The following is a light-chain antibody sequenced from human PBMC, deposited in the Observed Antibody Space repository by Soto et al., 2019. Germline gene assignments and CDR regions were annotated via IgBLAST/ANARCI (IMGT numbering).Light chain of an antibody. V-gene: IGKV1-39*01. CDR2: AAS. Sequence: DIQMTQSPSSLSSSLGDRATISCRTSQSVNNYLDWYQQKPGKAPKLLIYAASIRDTGIPARFSGSGSGTDFTLTITSLQPEDYAMYYCQQNYTPPLTFGQGTKVDIK. J-gene: IGKJ1*01. CDR1: QSVNNY. CDR3: QQNYTPPLT.